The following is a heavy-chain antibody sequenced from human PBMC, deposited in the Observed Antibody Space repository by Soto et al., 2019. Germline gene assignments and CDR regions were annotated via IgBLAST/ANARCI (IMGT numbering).Heavy chain of an antibody. CDR3: ARVPGHKNSRGDY. D-gene: IGHD1-7*01. CDR1: GGTFSSYA. V-gene: IGHV1-69*13. CDR2: IIPIFGTA. J-gene: IGHJ4*02. Sequence: SVKVSCKASGGTFSSYAISWVRQAPGQGLEWMGGIIPIFGTANYAQKFQGRVTITADESTSTAYMELSSLRSEDTAIYYCARVPGHKNSRGDYWGQGTPVTVSS.